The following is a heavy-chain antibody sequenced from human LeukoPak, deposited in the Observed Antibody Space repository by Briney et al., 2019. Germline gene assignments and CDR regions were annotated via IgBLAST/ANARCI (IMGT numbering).Heavy chain of an antibody. V-gene: IGHV4-61*02. Sequence: SQTLSLTCTVSGGSISSGSYYWSWIRQPPGKGLEWIGRIYTSGSTNYNPSLKSRVTISVDTSQNQFSLKLSSVTAAATAVYYCARTPSPPIWSGYWFYFDYWGQGTLVTVSS. D-gene: IGHD3-3*01. CDR3: ARTPSPPIWSGYWFYFDY. J-gene: IGHJ4*02. CDR1: GGSISSGSYY. CDR2: IYTSGST.